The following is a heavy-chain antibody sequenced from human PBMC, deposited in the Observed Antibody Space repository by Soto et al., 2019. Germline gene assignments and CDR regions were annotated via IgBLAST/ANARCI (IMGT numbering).Heavy chain of an antibody. CDR3: AKAAGAITMVRGVFRSDAFDI. D-gene: IGHD3-10*01. Sequence: GGSLRLSCAASGFTFSSYAMSWVRQAPGKGLEWVSAISGSGGSTYYADSVKGRFTISRDNSKNTLYLQMNSLRAEDTAVYYCAKAAGAITMVRGVFRSDAFDIWGQGTMVTVSS. CDR1: GFTFSSYA. J-gene: IGHJ3*02. CDR2: ISGSGGST. V-gene: IGHV3-23*01.